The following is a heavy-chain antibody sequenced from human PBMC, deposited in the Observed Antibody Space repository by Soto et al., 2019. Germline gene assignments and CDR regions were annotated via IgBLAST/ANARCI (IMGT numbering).Heavy chain of an antibody. CDR1: GYTLTSND. J-gene: IGHJ4*02. Sequence: ASVEVSSKASGYTLTSNDINWVRQAPGQGLEYLGWMNPNSGNTGYAQKFQGRVTMTRNTSISTAYMELSSLRSEDTAVYYCARTLYGDNVDYWGQGTLVTVSS. CDR2: MNPNSGNT. CDR3: ARTLYGDNVDY. V-gene: IGHV1-8*01. D-gene: IGHD4-17*01.